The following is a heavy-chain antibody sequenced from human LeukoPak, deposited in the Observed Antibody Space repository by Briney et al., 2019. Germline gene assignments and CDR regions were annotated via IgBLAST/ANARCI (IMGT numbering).Heavy chain of an antibody. CDR3: ARAPPNYYDSSGYDAFDI. CDR2: IYHSGST. V-gene: IGHV4-4*02. Sequence: PSETLSLTCAVSGGSISSSNWWSWVRQPPGKGLEWIGEIYHSGSTNYNPSLKSRVTISVDKSKNQFSLKLSSVTAADTAVYYCARAPPNYYDSSGYDAFDIWGQGTMVTVSS. CDR1: GGSISSSNW. J-gene: IGHJ3*02. D-gene: IGHD3-22*01.